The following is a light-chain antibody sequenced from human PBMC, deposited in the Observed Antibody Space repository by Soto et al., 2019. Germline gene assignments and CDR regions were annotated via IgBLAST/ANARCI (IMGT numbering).Light chain of an antibody. CDR2: EVS. V-gene: IGLV2-14*01. J-gene: IGLJ1*01. Sequence: QSVLTQPASVSGSPGQSITISCTGTSSDVGDYNYVSWYQQHPVKAPKLMIYEVSNRPSGVSNRFSGSKSGNTASLTISGLQAEDEADYYCSSYTRSSTLYVFGTGTKVTVL. CDR3: SSYTRSSTLYV. CDR1: SSDVGDYNY.